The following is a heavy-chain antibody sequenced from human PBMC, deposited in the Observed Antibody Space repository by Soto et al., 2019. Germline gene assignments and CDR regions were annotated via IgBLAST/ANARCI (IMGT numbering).Heavy chain of an antibody. V-gene: IGHV3-30*18. CDR3: AKDMRGYSYGYYFDY. CDR1: GFTFSSYG. J-gene: IGHJ4*02. D-gene: IGHD5-18*01. CDR2: ISYDGSNK. Sequence: GGSLRLSCAASGFTFSSYGMHWVRQAPGKGLEWVAVISYDGSNKYYADSVKGRFTISRDNSKNTLYLQMNSLRAEDTAVYYCAKDMRGYSYGYYFDYWGQGTLVTVSS.